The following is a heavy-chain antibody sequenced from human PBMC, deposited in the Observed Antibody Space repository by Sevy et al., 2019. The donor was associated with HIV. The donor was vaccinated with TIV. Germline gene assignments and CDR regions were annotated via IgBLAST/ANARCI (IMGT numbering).Heavy chain of an antibody. CDR3: AREGCTKPHDY. CDR1: GFTFSKYS. D-gene: IGHD2-8*01. V-gene: IGHV3-23*01. Sequence: GGSLRLSCAASGFTFSKYSMSWVRQPPGEGLEWVSTFSFGCGELNYADSVKGRLTISRANSKSPVYLQMNNLRPDDTAVYYCAREGCTKPHDYWGQGTLVTVSS. J-gene: IGHJ4*02. CDR2: FSFGCGEL.